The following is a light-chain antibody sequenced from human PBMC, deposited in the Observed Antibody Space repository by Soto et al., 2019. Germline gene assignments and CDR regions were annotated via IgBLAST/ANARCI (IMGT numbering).Light chain of an antibody. CDR2: AAS. V-gene: IGKV1D-16*01. CDR1: QGISSW. Sequence: DIQMPQSPSSLSASGGDRVTITCRASQGISSWLAWYQQTPEKAPKSLSYAASSLQSGVPSRFSGSGAGTDFTLTIISLQPADFATFYCQQDNSYPLTSGGGNKVAIK. CDR3: QQDNSYPLT. J-gene: IGKJ4*01.